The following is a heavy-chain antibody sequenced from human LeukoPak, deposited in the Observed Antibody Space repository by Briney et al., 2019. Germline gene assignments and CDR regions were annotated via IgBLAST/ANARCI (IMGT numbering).Heavy chain of an antibody. CDR2: IIPIFGTA. V-gene: IGHV1-69*13. CDR1: GGTFSSHA. D-gene: IGHD3-10*01. J-gene: IGHJ5*02. Sequence: EASVKVSCKASGGTFSSHAISWVRQAPGQGLEWMGGIIPIFGTANYAQKFQGRVTITADEFTSTAYMELSSLRSEDTAVYYCAREERITMVRGIPNWFDPWGQGTLVTVSS. CDR3: AREERITMVRGIPNWFDP.